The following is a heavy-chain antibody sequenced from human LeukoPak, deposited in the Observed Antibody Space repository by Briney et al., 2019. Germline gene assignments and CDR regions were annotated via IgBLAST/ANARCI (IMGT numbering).Heavy chain of an antibody. Sequence: PGGSLRLSCAASGFTVSSNYMSWVRQAPGKGLEWVSVIYSGGSTYYADSVKGRFTISRDNSKNTLYLQMNSLRAEDTAVYYCARGGGSYKRATFDYWGQGTLVTVSS. J-gene: IGHJ4*02. D-gene: IGHD1-26*01. CDR1: GFTVSSNY. CDR3: ARGGGSYKRATFDY. V-gene: IGHV3-66*01. CDR2: IYSGGST.